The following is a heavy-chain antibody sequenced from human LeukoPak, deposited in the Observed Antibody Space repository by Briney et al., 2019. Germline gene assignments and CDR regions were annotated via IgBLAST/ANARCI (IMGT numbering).Heavy chain of an antibody. CDR1: GYTFTGYY. J-gene: IGHJ4*02. CDR2: INPNSGGT. Sequence: SVKVSCKASGYTFTGYYMHWVRQAPGQGLEWMGWINPNSGGTNYAQKFQGRVTMTRDTSISTAYMELSRLRSDDTAVYYCARWYSSGWATSCGSDYWGQGTLVTVSS. CDR3: ARWYSSGWATSCGSDY. D-gene: IGHD6-19*01. V-gene: IGHV1-2*02.